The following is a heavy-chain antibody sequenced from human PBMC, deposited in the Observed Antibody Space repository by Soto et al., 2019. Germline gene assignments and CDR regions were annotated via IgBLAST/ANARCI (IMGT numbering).Heavy chain of an antibody. J-gene: IGHJ4*02. V-gene: IGHV3-23*01. Sequence: EVQLLESGGGLVQPGGSLRLSCAASGFTFSDYAMSWVRQAPGKGLEWVSAISGSGGTTYYADSVKGRFTISRDISKNTLYLQMNSLRAEDTALDYCATVTTTSCYGALDYWGQGTLVTVSS. CDR2: ISGSGGTT. CDR3: ATVTTTSCYGALDY. CDR1: GFTFSDYA. D-gene: IGHD2-2*01.